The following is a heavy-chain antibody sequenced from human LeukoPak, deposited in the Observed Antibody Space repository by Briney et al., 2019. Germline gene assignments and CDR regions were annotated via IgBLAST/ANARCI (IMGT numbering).Heavy chain of an antibody. CDR3: ARGRGTTMVRGVITNYFDL. V-gene: IGHV1-2*02. CDR1: GYTFTAHY. D-gene: IGHD3-10*01. Sequence: ASVTVSYRASGYTFTAHYIHWVRQAPGQGREWMGWIDPNSGGTNYAQRFLGSVTMTGDTSINTAFMEVRRLRSDDTAIYYCARGRGTTMVRGVITNYFDLWGRGSLVTVSS. J-gene: IGHJ2*01. CDR2: IDPNSGGT.